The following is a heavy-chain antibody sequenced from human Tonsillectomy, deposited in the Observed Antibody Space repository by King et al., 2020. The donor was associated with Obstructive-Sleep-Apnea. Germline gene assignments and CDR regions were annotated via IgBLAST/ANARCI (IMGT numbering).Heavy chain of an antibody. D-gene: IGHD2-15*01. CDR1: GFTFDDSH. Sequence: QLVQSGGGLVQPGGSLKLSCAASGFTFDDSHMHWVRQAPGKGLEWIGHIRSRRDNYATAYAASVNGRFSISRDHTKSTAKRQMNGLTTEDTAVYYCSKQTAGCHDYGGQGPRFTVSS. CDR2: IRSRRDNYAT. J-gene: IGHJ4*02. CDR3: SKQTAGCHDY. V-gene: IGHV3-73*01.